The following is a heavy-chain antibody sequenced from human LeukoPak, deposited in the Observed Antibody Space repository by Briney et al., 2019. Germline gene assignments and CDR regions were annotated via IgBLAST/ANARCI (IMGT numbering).Heavy chain of an antibody. Sequence: PSETLSLTCTVSGGSISSRSYYWGWIRQPPGKGLEWIGSNSGTTYYNPSLDSRVTILVDTSKNQFSLKLSSVTAADTAVYYCSRDPPLWFGELSVWGKGTTVTVSS. V-gene: IGHV4-39*07. D-gene: IGHD3-10*01. CDR3: SRDPPLWFGELSV. CDR2: NSGTT. J-gene: IGHJ6*04. CDR1: GGSISSRSYY.